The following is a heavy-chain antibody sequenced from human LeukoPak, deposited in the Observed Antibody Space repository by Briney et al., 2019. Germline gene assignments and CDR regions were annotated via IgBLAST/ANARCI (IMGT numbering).Heavy chain of an antibody. CDR2: INPNSGGT. D-gene: IGHD3-10*01. Sequence: GASVKVSCKASGYTFTGYYMHWVRQAPGQGLEWMGWINPNSGGTNYAQKFQGWVTMTRDTSISTAYMELSRLRSDDTAVYYCARTFGDGSGSYHYWGQGTLVTVSS. V-gene: IGHV1-2*04. J-gene: IGHJ4*02. CDR3: ARTFGDGSGSYHY. CDR1: GYTFTGYY.